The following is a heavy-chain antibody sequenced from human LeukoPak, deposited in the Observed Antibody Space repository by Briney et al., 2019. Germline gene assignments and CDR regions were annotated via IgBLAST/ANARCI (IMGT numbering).Heavy chain of an antibody. CDR3: ARDLILADNGGSSAHDY. CDR2: IYSGGST. V-gene: IGHV3-53*01. J-gene: IGHJ4*02. D-gene: IGHD2-15*01. Sequence: PGGSLRLSCAASGFTVSSNYMSWVRQAPGQGLEWVSVIYSGGSTYYADSVKGRFTISRDNAKNSLYLQMSGLRAEDTAVYYCARDLILADNGGSSAHDYWGQGTLVTVSS. CDR1: GFTVSSNY.